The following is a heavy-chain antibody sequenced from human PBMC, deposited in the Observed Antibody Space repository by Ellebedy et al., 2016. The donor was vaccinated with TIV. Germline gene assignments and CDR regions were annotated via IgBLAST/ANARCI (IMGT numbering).Heavy chain of an antibody. CDR1: GFTLSSYW. D-gene: IGHD3-16*01. J-gene: IGHJ4*02. V-gene: IGHV3-74*01. Sequence: GGSLRLSCAASGFTLSSYWMHWVRQAPGKGPVWVSRMNSDGSTINYADSVKGRFTISRDNAKNTLYLQMNSLRAEDTAVYYCARWYDYVWGSPFDYWGQGTLVTVSS. CDR3: ARWYDYVWGSPFDY. CDR2: MNSDGSTI.